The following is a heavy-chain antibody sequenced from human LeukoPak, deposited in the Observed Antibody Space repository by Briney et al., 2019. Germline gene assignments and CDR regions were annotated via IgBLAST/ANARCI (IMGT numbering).Heavy chain of an antibody. J-gene: IGHJ4*02. V-gene: IGHV3-23*01. CDR1: GFTFSTSA. CDR3: AKDGLWFGESQYYFDF. Sequence: GGSLRLSCAASGFTFSTSAMNWVRQAPGKGLEWVSGVTGGGGATYYADSVRGRFTISRDNSKNTLYLHLHSLRADDTAVYYCAKDGLWFGESQYYFDFWGQGTLVTVSS. D-gene: IGHD3-10*01. CDR2: VTGGGGAT.